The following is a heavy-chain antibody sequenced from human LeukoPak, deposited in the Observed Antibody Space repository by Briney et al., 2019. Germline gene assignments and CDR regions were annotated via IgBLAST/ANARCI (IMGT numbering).Heavy chain of an antibody. CDR3: ARGGIDYDSSGYYYDC. Sequence: GGSLRLSCAASGFTFSDYYMSWIRQAPGKGLEWVSYISGSSSYTNYADSVKGRFTISRDNAKNSLYLQMNSLRAEDTAVYYCARGGIDYDSSGYYYDCWGQGTLVTVSS. J-gene: IGHJ4*02. V-gene: IGHV3-11*06. CDR1: GFTFSDYY. CDR2: ISGSSSYT. D-gene: IGHD3-22*01.